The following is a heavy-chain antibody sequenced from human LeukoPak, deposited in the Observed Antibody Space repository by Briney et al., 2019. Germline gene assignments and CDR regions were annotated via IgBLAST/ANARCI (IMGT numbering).Heavy chain of an antibody. V-gene: IGHV4-61*02. J-gene: IGHJ4*02. CDR3: VRDVGQLRSDY. Sequence: SQTLSLTCTVSGGSISSGSYYWSWIRQPAGKGLEWIGRIYTSGSTNYNPPLKSRVTISVDTSKNQFSLKLNSVTAADTAVYYCVRDVGQLRSDYWGQGTLVTVSS. CDR2: IYTSGST. D-gene: IGHD2-2*01. CDR1: GGSISSGSYY.